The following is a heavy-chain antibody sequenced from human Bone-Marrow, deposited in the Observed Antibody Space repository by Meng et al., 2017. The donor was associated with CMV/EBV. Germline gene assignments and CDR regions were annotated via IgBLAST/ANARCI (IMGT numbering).Heavy chain of an antibody. V-gene: IGHV3-23*01. D-gene: IGHD4-23*01. CDR2: ISNYGGTK. Sequence: SCEDTGCNFRRYVMSWVSQAPGRGLEWVSTISNYGGTKYYTDSVKGRFIISRDNSTNTLYLQMTSLRAEDTAVYFCAKNSRPIDYWGQGTLVTVSS. J-gene: IGHJ4*02. CDR1: GCNFRRYV. CDR3: AKNSRPIDY.